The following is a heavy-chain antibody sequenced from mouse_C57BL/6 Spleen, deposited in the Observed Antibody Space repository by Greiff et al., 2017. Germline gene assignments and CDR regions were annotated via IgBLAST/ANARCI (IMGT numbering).Heavy chain of an antibody. CDR2: IHPNSGST. Sequence: QVQLQQPGAELVKPGASVKLSCTASGYTFTSYSMPWVKQRPGQGLEWIGMIHPNSGSTNYNEKFKSKAPLTVDKSSSTAYMQHSSLRSQDSEVCYSARPGGATHWYFDVWGTGTTVTVSA. CDR1: GYTFTSYS. CDR3: ARPGGATHWYFDV. D-gene: IGHD1-1*01. J-gene: IGHJ1*03. V-gene: IGHV1-64*01.